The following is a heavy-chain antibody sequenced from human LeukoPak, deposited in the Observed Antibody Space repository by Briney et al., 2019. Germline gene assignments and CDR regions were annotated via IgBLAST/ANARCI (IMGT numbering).Heavy chain of an antibody. CDR3: AKEGPAPFDP. V-gene: IGHV3-23*01. J-gene: IGHJ5*02. CDR2: ISGSGAST. CDR1: GFTFNNYA. Sequence: GGSLRLSCAASGFTFNNYAMSWVRQAPGKGLEWVSSISGSGASTYYADSVKGRFTISRDNSKNTLYLQMNSLRAEDTAVYYCAKEGPAPFDPWGQGTLVTVSS.